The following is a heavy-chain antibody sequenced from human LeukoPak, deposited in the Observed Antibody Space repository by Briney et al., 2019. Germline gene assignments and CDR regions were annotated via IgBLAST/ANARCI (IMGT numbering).Heavy chain of an antibody. CDR1: GFTFSSYS. CDR2: ISSSGSTI. J-gene: IGHJ5*02. Sequence: SGGSLRLSCAASGFTFSSYSMNWVRQAPGKGLEWVSYISSSGSTIYYADSVKGRFTISRDNAQNSLYLQMNSLRAEDTAVYYCARDRRNDILTGYSARGKWFDPWGQGTLVTVSS. D-gene: IGHD3-9*01. V-gene: IGHV3-48*01. CDR3: ARDRRNDILTGYSARGKWFDP.